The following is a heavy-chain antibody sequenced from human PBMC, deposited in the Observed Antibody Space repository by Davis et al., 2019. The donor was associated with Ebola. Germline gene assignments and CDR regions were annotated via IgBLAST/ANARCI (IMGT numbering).Heavy chain of an antibody. CDR2: ISGSGGST. J-gene: IGHJ6*04. CDR1: GFTFSSYS. Sequence: GESLKISCAASGFTFSSYSMNWVRQAPGKGLEWVSAISGSGGSTYYADSVKGRFTISRDNAKNSLYLQMNSLRAEDTAVYYCGRDMEVWGKGTTVTVSS. V-gene: IGHV3-21*04. CDR3: GRDMEV.